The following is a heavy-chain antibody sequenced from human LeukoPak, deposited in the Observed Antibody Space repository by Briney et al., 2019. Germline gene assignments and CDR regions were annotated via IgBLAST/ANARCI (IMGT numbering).Heavy chain of an antibody. CDR1: GYTFTSYA. J-gene: IGHJ4*02. CDR3: ARDPYYYYDSSGLPTFDY. CDR2: INTNTGNP. V-gene: IGHV7-4-1*02. D-gene: IGHD3-22*01. Sequence: ASVKVSCKASGYTFTSYAMNWVRQAPGQGLEWMGWINTNTGNPTYAQGFTGRFVFSLDTSVSTAYLQISSLKAEDTAVYYCARDPYYYYDSSGLPTFDYWGQGTLVTVSS.